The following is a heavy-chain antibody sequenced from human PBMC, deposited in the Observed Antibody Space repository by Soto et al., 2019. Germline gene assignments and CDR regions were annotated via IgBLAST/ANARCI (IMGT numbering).Heavy chain of an antibody. V-gene: IGHV1-69*13. CDR1: GGTFSSYA. Sequence: SVKVSCKASGGTFSSYAISWVRQAPGQGLEWMGGIIPIFGTANYAQKFQGRVTITADGSTSTAYMELSSLRSEDTAVYYCASPAGYSSGWSRRGFDPWGQGTLVTVSS. J-gene: IGHJ5*02. CDR3: ASPAGYSSGWSRRGFDP. D-gene: IGHD6-19*01. CDR2: IIPIFGTA.